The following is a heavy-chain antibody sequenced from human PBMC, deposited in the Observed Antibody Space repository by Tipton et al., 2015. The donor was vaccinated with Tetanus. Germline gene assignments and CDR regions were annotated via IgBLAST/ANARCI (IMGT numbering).Heavy chain of an antibody. CDR1: GDSISSGGPY. Sequence: TLSLTCTVSGDSISSGGPYWSWIRQFPGKGLEWMGYIHHTGSTYYNPSLKTRITLSVDTSKNQFSLKLNSVTAADTAVYYCARMQRYGMDVWGQGTTVTVSS. J-gene: IGHJ6*02. CDR3: ARMQRYGMDV. V-gene: IGHV4-31*03. CDR2: IHHTGST. D-gene: IGHD6-25*01.